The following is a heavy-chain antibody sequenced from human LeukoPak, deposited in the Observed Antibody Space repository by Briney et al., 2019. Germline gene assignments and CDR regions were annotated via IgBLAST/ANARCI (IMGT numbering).Heavy chain of an antibody. J-gene: IGHJ4*02. CDR3: ARDQTNIAAAGAYFDY. CDR1: GYTFTSFG. D-gene: IGHD6-13*01. CDR2: IGAYNGNT. V-gene: IGHV1-18*01. Sequence: ASVKVSCEASGYTFTSFGISWVRQAPGQGLEWMGWIGAYNGNTKYGQKLQGRVTMTTDTSTSTAYMELRSLRSDDAAVYYCARDQTNIAAAGAYFDYWGQGTLVTVSS.